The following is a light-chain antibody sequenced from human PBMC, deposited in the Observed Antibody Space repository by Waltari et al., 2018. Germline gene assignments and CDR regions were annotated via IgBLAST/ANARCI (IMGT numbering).Light chain of an antibody. V-gene: IGLV2-14*01. CDR1: SSDVGGYNY. J-gene: IGLJ2*01. Sequence: QSALTQPASVSGSPGQSITISCTGTSSDVGGYNYVSWYQQHPGKAPELMICDVSNRPSGVSNRFSVSKSSNTASLTISGLQAEDEADYYCSSYTSSSTLVFGGGTKLTVL. CDR2: DVS. CDR3: SSYTSSSTLV.